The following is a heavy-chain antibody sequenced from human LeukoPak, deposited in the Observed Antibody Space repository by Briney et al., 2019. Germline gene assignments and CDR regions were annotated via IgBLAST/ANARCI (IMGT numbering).Heavy chain of an antibody. CDR2: ISGSGDTT. CDR3: AKDQVRFLRGLPYYFDL. Sequence: GGSLRLSCSGSGFTFNNYAMSWVRQAPGQGLAWVSGISGSGDTTYYSDSVEGRISISRDNSKNTLYLEMSSLRAGDTAVYFCAKDQVRFLRGLPYYFDLWGRGSLVIVSS. V-gene: IGHV3-23*01. J-gene: IGHJ4*02. CDR1: GFTFNNYA. D-gene: IGHD3-3*01.